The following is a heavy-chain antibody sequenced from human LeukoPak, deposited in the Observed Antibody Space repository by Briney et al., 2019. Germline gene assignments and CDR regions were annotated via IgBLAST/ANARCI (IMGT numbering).Heavy chain of an antibody. Sequence: GGSLRPSCAASGFTFSSYAMSWVRQAPGKGLEWVSAISGSGGSTYYADSVKGRFTISRDNSKNTLYLQMNSLRAEDTAVYYCAKGDYGDYVNWFDPWGQGTLVTVSS. D-gene: IGHD4-17*01. CDR2: ISGSGGST. J-gene: IGHJ5*02. CDR1: GFTFSSYA. CDR3: AKGDYGDYVNWFDP. V-gene: IGHV3-23*01.